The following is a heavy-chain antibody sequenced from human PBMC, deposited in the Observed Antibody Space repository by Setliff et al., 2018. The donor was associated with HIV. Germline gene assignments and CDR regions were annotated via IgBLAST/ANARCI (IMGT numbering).Heavy chain of an antibody. Sequence: ASVKVSCKASGYTFTSSTINWVRQAPGQGLEWMGWISPNNGHTSYAQNLQGRVTMTTDTSTNTAYLELRSLTSDDTAVYYCSRDINSSLNSWGQGTLVTVSS. CDR1: GYTFTSST. D-gene: IGHD6-13*01. V-gene: IGHV1-18*01. CDR3: SRDINSSLNS. CDR2: ISPNNGHT. J-gene: IGHJ4*02.